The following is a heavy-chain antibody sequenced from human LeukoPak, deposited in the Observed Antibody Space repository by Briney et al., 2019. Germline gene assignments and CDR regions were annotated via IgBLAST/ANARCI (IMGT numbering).Heavy chain of an antibody. J-gene: IGHJ6*02. D-gene: IGHD3-3*01. Sequence: PGGSLRLSCAASGFIFSNYRMNWVRQAPGKGLEWVSYISSSSTTIYYADSVKGRLTISRDNAKNSLFLQMNSLRDEDTAVYYCARERSGQLYYYGMDVWGQGTTVTVSS. CDR3: ARERSGQLYYYGMDV. CDR2: ISSSSTTI. CDR1: GFIFSNYR. V-gene: IGHV3-48*02.